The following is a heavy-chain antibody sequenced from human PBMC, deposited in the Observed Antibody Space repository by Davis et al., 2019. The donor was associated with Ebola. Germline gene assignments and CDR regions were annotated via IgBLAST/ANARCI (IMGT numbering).Heavy chain of an antibody. CDR3: ARDGALRDFWSGFLFWWFDP. CDR1: GGSISSGDYY. V-gene: IGHV4-30-4*01. Sequence: PSETLSLTCTVSGGSISSGDYYWSWIRQPPGKGLEWIGYIYYSGSTYYNPLKSRVTISVDTSKNQFSLKLSSVTAADTAVYYCARDGALRDFWSGFLFWWFDPWGQGTLVTVSS. D-gene: IGHD3-3*01. CDR2: IYYSGST. J-gene: IGHJ5*02.